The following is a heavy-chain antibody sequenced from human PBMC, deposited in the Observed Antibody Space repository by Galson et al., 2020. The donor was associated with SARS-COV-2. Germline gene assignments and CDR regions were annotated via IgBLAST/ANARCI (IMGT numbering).Heavy chain of an antibody. V-gene: IGHV4-31*03. CDR3: ARGAGPTYSDRGVIIGFDQ. CDR1: GDSITSGRYY. J-gene: IGHJ4*02. Sequence: ASETLSLTCTVSGDSITSGRYYWNWIRHHPGKGLEWIGNINDSGTAKYNPSLRSRLSISGDTSKNQFSLNLTSVTAADTAVYYCARGAGPTYSDRGVIIGFDQWGQGTLVTVSS. D-gene: IGHD3-10*01. CDR2: INDSGTA.